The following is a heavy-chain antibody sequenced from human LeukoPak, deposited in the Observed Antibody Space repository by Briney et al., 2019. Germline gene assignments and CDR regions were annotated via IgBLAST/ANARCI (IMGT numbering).Heavy chain of an antibody. CDR1: GGSISSYY. J-gene: IGHJ4*02. CDR2: IYYSGST. CDR3: ARGRGYFDY. V-gene: IGHV4-59*01. Sequence: SETLSLTCTVSGGSISSYYWSWIRQPPGKGLEWIGYIYYSGSTNYNPSLKSRVTISVDTSKNQFSLKLSSVTAADTALYYCARGRGYFDYWGQGTLVTVSS.